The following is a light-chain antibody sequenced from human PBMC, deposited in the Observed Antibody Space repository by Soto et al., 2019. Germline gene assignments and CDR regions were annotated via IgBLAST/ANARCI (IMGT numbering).Light chain of an antibody. CDR2: AAS. CDR1: QSISSY. J-gene: IGKJ4*01. CDR3: QQSYSTPLT. Sequence: DIQMTQTPSSLSASVGDGVTITCRASQSISSYLNWYQQKPGKAPKLLIYAASNLQSGVPSRFSGSGSGTDFTLTISSLQPEDFATYYCQQSYSTPLTFGGGTKVDI. V-gene: IGKV1-39*01.